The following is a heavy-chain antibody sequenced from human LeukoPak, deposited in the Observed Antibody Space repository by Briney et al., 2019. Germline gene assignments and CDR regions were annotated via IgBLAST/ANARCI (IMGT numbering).Heavy chain of an antibody. J-gene: IGHJ4*02. CDR2: IYYSGST. V-gene: IGHV4-59*01. Sequence: SETLSLTCAVYGGSFSGYYWSWIRQPPGKGLEWIGYIYYSGSTNYNPSLKSRVTISVDTSKNQFSLKLSSVTAADTAVYYCARDYYDSGLDYWGQGTLVTVSS. CDR3: ARDYYDSGLDY. D-gene: IGHD3-22*01. CDR1: GGSFSGYY.